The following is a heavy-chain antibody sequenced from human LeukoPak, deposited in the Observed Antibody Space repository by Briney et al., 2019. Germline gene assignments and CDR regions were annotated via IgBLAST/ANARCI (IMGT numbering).Heavy chain of an antibody. D-gene: IGHD3-10*01. CDR3: ARDVRAFNYGSGSYYYFDY. CDR1: GYSISSDYY. CDR2: IYTSGST. V-gene: IGHV4-61*02. J-gene: IGHJ4*02. Sequence: SETLSLTCTVSGYSISSDYYWGWIRPPAGKGLEWIGRIYTSGSTNYNPSLKSRVTISVDTSKNQFSLKLSSVTAADTAVYYCARDVRAFNYGSGSYYYFDYWGQGTLVTVSS.